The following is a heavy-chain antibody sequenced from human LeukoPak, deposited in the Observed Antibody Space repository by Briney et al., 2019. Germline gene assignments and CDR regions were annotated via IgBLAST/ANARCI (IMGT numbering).Heavy chain of an antibody. Sequence: RGSLRLSSAASGFTFSDYYMSWIRQAPGKGLEWVSYISSSGSTIYCADSVKGRFTISRDNATNSLYLQMNSLRAEDTAVYYCARDPRYYDILSGTFDYWGQGTLVTVSS. CDR3: ARDPRYYDILSGTFDY. V-gene: IGHV3-11*01. D-gene: IGHD3-9*01. J-gene: IGHJ4*02. CDR1: GFTFSDYY. CDR2: ISSSGSTI.